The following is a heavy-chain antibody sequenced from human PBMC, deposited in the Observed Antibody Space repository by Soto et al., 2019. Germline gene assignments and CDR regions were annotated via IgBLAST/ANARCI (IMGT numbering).Heavy chain of an antibody. V-gene: IGHV4-59*11. CDR2: IYYSGST. Sequence: PSQTLSLTWTVLGGSISNHYGSWIRQPPGKGLEWIGYIYYSGSTNYNPSLKSRVTISVDTSKNQFSLKLSSVTAADTAVYYCAGTRAGTTSYWGQGTLVTVSS. CDR1: GGSISNHY. CDR3: AGTRAGTTSY. D-gene: IGHD1-7*01. J-gene: IGHJ4*02.